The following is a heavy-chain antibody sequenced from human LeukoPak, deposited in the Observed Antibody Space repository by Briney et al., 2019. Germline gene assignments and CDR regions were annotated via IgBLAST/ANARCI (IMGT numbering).Heavy chain of an antibody. J-gene: IGHJ4*02. D-gene: IGHD6-19*01. V-gene: IGHV3-15*01. CDR1: GFTFSNAW. CDR3: AKTTAGNSSGRYPGWPVDY. Sequence: GGSLRLSCAASGFTFSNAWMSWVRQAAGKGLEWVGRIKSKTDGETIDYAAPVKGRFTISRDDSKNTLYLQMNSLRAEDTAVYYCAKTTAGNSSGRYPGWPVDYWGQGTLVTVSS. CDR2: IKSKTDGETI.